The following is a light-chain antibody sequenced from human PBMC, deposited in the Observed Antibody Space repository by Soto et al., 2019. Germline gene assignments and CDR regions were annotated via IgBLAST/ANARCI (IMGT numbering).Light chain of an antibody. J-gene: IGKJ5*01. CDR3: QQRDSWPIT. V-gene: IGKV3-11*01. CDR1: HSVDSY. Sequence: ESGLKQYSASLSLSSGERATLCCRACHSVDSYLVWYQQKPGQAPRPLIFGASNRATGIPARFSGSGSGTDFTLTINSLEPDDFAVYYCQQRDSWPITFGQGTRLEIK. CDR2: GAS.